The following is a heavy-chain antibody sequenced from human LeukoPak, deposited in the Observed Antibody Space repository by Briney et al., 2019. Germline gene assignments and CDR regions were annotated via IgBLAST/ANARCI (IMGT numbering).Heavy chain of an antibody. CDR2: IDPSDSYT. V-gene: IGHV5-10-1*01. J-gene: IGHJ4*02. Sequence: GKSLKISCKGSGYSFTSYWISWVRQMPGKGLEWMGRIDPSDSYTNYSPSFQGHVTISADKSISTAYLQWSSLKASDTAMYYCARGVYSSGWDFDYWGQGTLVTVSS. CDR3: ARGVYSSGWDFDY. D-gene: IGHD6-19*01. CDR1: GYSFTSYW.